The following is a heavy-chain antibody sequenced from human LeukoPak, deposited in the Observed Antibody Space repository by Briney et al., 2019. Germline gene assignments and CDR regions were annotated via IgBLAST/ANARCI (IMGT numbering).Heavy chain of an antibody. J-gene: IGHJ6*03. CDR3: AQGGYQLLYKDYYYYYYMDV. D-gene: IGHD2-2*01. CDR1: GGTFSSYA. V-gene: IGHV1-69*13. CDR2: IIPIFGTA. Sequence: SAQVSCKASGGTFSSYAISWVRQPPGQELEWMGGIIPIFGTANYAQKFQRRVTITADESTSTAYMELSSLISEDTAVYYCAQGGYQLLYKDYYYYYYMDVWGKGTTVTVSS.